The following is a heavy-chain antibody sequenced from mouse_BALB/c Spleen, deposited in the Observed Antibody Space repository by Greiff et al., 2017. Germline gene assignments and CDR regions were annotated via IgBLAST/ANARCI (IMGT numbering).Heavy chain of an antibody. J-gene: IGHJ4*01. CDR2: IDPANGNT. V-gene: IGHV14-3*02. CDR3: ALDSSGYGEAMDY. CDR1: GFNIKDTY. Sequence: EVKLVESGAELVKPGASVKLSCTASGFNIKDTYMHWVKQRPEQGLEWIGRIDPANGNTKYDPKFQGKATITADTSSNTAYLQLSSLTSEDTAVYYCALDSSGYGEAMDYWGQGTSVTVSS. D-gene: IGHD3-2*01.